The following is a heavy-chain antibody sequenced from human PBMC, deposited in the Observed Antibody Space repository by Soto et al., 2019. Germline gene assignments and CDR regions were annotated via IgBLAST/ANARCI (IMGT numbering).Heavy chain of an antibody. J-gene: IGHJ4*02. CDR1: GGSISSYY. V-gene: IGHV4-59*12. D-gene: IGHD1-26*01. Sequence: SETLSLTCTVSGGSISSYYWSWIRQPPGKGLEWIGYIYYSGSTNYNPSLKSRLSISVDTSKNQFSLHLSSVTAADTAVYYCARATDPYTTRDHRFDYWGQGTLVAVSS. CDR3: ARATDPYTTRDHRFDY. CDR2: IYYSGST.